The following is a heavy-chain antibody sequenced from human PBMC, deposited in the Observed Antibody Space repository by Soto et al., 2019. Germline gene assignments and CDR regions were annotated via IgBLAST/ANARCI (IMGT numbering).Heavy chain of an antibody. J-gene: IGHJ5*01. V-gene: IGHV4-4*02. CDR3: ARVRQGCSANNCYFDP. Sequence: SETLSLTCTLSGGSVRAPDWWNWVRQSPDKGLEWIAEVHISGHSNYNPSLRSRVSVSIDSSKNQFYLNLNSVTAADTAIYYCARVRQGCSANNCYFDPWGQGTQVTVSS. CDR2: VHISGHS. D-gene: IGHD1-1*01. CDR1: GGSVRAPDW.